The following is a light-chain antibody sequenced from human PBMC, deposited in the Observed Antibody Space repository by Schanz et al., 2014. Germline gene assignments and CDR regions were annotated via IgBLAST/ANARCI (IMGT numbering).Light chain of an antibody. Sequence: QSALTQPASVSGSPGQSITISCTGTSSDVGGYNYVSWYQQHPGKAPKLMIYDVSNRPSGVSNRFSGSKSGNTASLTISGLQAEDEADYYCCSYAGSNDVVFGGGTKLTVL. V-gene: IGLV2-14*01. CDR3: CSYAGSNDVV. CDR2: DVS. CDR1: SSDVGGYNY. J-gene: IGLJ2*01.